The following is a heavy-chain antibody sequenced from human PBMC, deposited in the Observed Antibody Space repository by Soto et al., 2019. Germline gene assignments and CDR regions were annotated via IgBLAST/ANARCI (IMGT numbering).Heavy chain of an antibody. CDR3: ARGNWKYGYFDY. Sequence: QVQLVESGGGVVQPGRSLRLSCVASGFSFSSSGMHWVRQAPGKGLQWVAVIWHDGGNKYNADSVKGRFSISRDNSKNTIYLQMNSLRVEDTAVYYWARGNWKYGYFDYWGQGTLVTVSS. D-gene: IGHD1-7*01. V-gene: IGHV3-33*01. CDR1: GFSFSSSG. J-gene: IGHJ4*02. CDR2: IWHDGGNK.